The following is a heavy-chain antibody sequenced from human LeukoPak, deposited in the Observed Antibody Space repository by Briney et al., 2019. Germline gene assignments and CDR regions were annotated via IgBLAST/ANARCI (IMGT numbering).Heavy chain of an antibody. J-gene: IGHJ4*02. Sequence: GASVKVSCKASGGTFSSYAISWVRQAPGQGLEWMGRIIPIFGIANYAQKIQGRVTITADKSTSTVYMELSSLRSEDTAVYYCAREGEDVEMANWGQGTLVTVSS. CDR2: IIPIFGIA. CDR3: AREGEDVEMAN. D-gene: IGHD5-24*01. V-gene: IGHV1-69*04. CDR1: GGTFSSYA.